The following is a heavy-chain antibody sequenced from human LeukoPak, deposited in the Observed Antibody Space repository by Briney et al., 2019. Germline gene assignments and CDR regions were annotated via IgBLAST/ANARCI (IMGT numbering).Heavy chain of an antibody. D-gene: IGHD6-13*01. CDR3: AKGLSSSSWYVADS. CDR2: INGNGDDS. CDR1: GFTFSSYG. Sequence: GGSLRLSCAASGFTFSSYGMHWVRQATGKGLEWVSLINGNGDDSYYADSVKGRFTVSRDNREKSLFLHMNSLRTDDTAFYYCAKGLSSSSWYVADSWGQGTLVTVSS. V-gene: IGHV3-43*02. J-gene: IGHJ4*02.